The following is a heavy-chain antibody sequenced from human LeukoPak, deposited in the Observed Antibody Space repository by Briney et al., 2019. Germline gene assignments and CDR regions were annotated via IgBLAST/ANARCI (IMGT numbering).Heavy chain of an antibody. CDR1: GGSVSSTTYY. CDR2: VYYRGST. D-gene: IGHD3-22*01. V-gene: IGHV4-39*07. CDR3: AGDSSGYYDFDY. Sequence: SETLSLICNVSGGSVSSTTYYWGWVRQPPGMGLEWIGSVYYRGSTFYNPSLKGRATISVDASKNQVSLRLNSVTAADTAVYYCAGDSSGYYDFDYWGQGTLATVSS. J-gene: IGHJ4*02.